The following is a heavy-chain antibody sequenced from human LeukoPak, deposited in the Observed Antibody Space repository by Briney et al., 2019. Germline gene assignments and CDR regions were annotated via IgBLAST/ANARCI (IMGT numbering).Heavy chain of an antibody. CDR2: IWFDGSNK. CDR1: GFTFSNYG. CDR3: ATSVRWVTTFVDY. Sequence: VRSLRLSCAASGFTFSNYGMHWVRQAPGKGLEWVAVIWFDGSNKYYADSLKGRFIISRDNSKNTLYLQMNSLRAEDTAVYYCATSVRWVTTFVDYWGQGTLVTVSS. D-gene: IGHD3-16*01. V-gene: IGHV3-33*01. J-gene: IGHJ4*02.